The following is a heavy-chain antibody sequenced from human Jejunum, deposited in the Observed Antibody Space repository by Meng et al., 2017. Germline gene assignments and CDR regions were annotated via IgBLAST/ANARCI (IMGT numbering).Heavy chain of an antibody. CDR2: IHYSGDT. CDR1: GGSISSGY. D-gene: IGHD1-7*01. CDR3: ARDTWEKKSQNWYFYGMDV. Sequence: GSLRLSCSVSGGSISSGYWSWIRQSPGKGLEWIGYIHYSGDTKYNPSLKSRVTTSLDTSKHQFSLRLTSVTAADTAVYYCARDTWEKKSQNWYFYGMDVWGQGTTVTVSS. J-gene: IGHJ6*02. V-gene: IGHV4-59*01.